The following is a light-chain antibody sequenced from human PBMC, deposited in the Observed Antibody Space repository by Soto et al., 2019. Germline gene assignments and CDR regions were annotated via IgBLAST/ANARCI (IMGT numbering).Light chain of an antibody. CDR2: EVN. CDR3: ASYSHSETKG. V-gene: IGLV2-14*03. CDR1: SSDVGAYIY. Sequence: QSALTQPGSVSGSPGQSITISCGGTSSDVGAYIYVSWYQQYPGKAPKLIIYEVNNRPSGVSGRFSGSKSDTTAYLTISGLKAEDEDDYSCASYSHSETKGFGPGNKVT. J-gene: IGLJ1*01.